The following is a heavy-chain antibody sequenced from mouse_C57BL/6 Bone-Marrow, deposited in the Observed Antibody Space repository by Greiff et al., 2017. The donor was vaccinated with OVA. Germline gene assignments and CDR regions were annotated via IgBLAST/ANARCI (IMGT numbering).Heavy chain of an antibody. Sequence: VQLQQPGAELVKPGSSVKLSRKASGYTFTSYWITWVKQRPVQGLEWIGDIYPASGSTNYNEKFKSKATLTVETSSSTAYMQLSSLTSEDSAVYYCARDYSIDYWGQGTTLTVSA. CDR1: GYTFTSYW. CDR3: ARDYSIDY. J-gene: IGHJ2*01. D-gene: IGHD2-5*01. CDR2: IYPASGST. V-gene: IGHV1-55*01.